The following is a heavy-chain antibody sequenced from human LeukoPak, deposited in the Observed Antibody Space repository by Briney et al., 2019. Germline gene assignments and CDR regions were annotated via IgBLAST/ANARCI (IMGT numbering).Heavy chain of an antibody. J-gene: IGHJ4*02. CDR1: GFTSSSHA. D-gene: IGHD1-26*01. CDR2: ISINGVNT. V-gene: IGHV3-64*02. Sequence: PGGSLRLSCAASGFTSSSHAMHWVRQAPGKGPEYVSTISINGVNTYYADSVKGRFTISRDNSKDTLFLQMGSLRIEDTAVYYCARDLDGSYNFDYWGPGTLVTVSS. CDR3: ARDLDGSYNFDY.